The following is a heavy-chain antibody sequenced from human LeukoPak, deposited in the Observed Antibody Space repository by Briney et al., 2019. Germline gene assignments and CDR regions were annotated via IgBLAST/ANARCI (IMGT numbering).Heavy chain of an antibody. CDR2: FDPEDGET. CDR3: ATTFSLTGYYKSAFDI. J-gene: IGHJ3*02. Sequence: ASVKVSCKVSGYTLTELSMHWVRQAPGKGLEWRGGFDPEDGETIYAQKFQGRVTMTEDTSTDPAYMELSSLRSEDTAVYYCATTFSLTGYYKSAFDIWGQGTMVTVSS. CDR1: GYTLTELS. V-gene: IGHV1-24*01. D-gene: IGHD3-9*01.